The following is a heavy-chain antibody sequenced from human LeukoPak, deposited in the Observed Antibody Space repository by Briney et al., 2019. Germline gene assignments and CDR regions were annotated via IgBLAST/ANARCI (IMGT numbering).Heavy chain of an antibody. J-gene: IGHJ4*02. V-gene: IGHV4-39*07. D-gene: IGHD3-10*01. Sequence: SETLTLTCTVSGGSINSNIYYWSWIRQPPGKGLEWIGSVFYSGRSYYNPSLKSRVTISVDTSKNQFSLKLSSVTAADTAVYYCASDYGSGSSFDYWGRGTLVTVSS. CDR3: ASDYGSGSSFDY. CDR1: GGSINSNIYY. CDR2: VFYSGRS.